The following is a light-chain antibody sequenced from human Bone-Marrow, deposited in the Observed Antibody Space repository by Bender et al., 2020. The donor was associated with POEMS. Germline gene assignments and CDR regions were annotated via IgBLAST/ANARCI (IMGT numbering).Light chain of an antibody. CDR1: KVGEEY. Sequence: SYELTQTRSVCVCPGQTATITCFGDKVGEEYASWYQQKPGQSPVLVIYQDTKRPPGPPRLSSASTPGTTAPLTFSGTQPMDEADYFCQAWDSSTGVFGTGTKVTVL. V-gene: IGLV3-1*01. J-gene: IGLJ1*01. CDR2: QDT. CDR3: QAWDSSTGV.